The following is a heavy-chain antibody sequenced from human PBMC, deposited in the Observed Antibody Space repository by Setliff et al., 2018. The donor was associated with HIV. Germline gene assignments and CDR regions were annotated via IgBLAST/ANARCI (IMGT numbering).Heavy chain of an antibody. CDR3: ARDFGGYCSSMGCPGLFDP. CDR2: IIPISGTV. V-gene: IGHV1-69*05. J-gene: IGHJ5*02. D-gene: IGHD2-2*01. Sequence: ASVKVSCKASGGTFSSYAISWVRQAPGQGLEWMGGIIPISGTVNYAQKFWGRVTITTHESTSTAYMELSSLGSEDPAVYYCARDFGGYCSSMGCPGLFDPWGQGTLVTVSS. CDR1: GGTFSSYA.